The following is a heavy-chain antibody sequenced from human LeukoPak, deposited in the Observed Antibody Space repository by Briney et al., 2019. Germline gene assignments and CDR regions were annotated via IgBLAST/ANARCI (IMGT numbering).Heavy chain of an antibody. CDR3: TLGEIYFDY. CDR1: GFTFSGYW. J-gene: IGHJ4*02. V-gene: IGHV3-74*01. Sequence: QPGGSLRLSCAASGFTFSGYWMHWVRRAPGKGLVWVSRINTDGRSTNYADSVKGRFTISRDNAKNTLYLQMNSLRAEDTAVYYCTLGEIYFDYWGQGTLVTVSS. CDR2: INTDGRST. D-gene: IGHD3-10*01.